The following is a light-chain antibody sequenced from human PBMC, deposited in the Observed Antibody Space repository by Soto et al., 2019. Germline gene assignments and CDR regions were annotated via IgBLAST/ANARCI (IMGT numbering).Light chain of an antibody. CDR2: TAS. CDR1: RAIGDR. Sequence: DIQMTQSPSALSAVVGARVPITCRASRAIGDRLAWFQQKPGKAPRFLIQTASNLQGGVPSRFSGSGSGTEFILSINSLQPEDIGTYYCLQVYSFPRTFGQGTKVDI. CDR3: LQVYSFPRT. V-gene: IGKV1-12*01. J-gene: IGKJ1*01.